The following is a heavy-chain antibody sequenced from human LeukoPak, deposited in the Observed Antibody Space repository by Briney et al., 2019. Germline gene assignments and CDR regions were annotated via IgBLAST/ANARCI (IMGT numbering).Heavy chain of an antibody. CDR3: AYSSGYYYFY. Sequence: SETLSLTCTVSGGSISSSSYYWGWIRQPPGKGLEWIGSIYYSGSTHYNPSLKSRVTISVDTSKNQFSLKLSSVTAADTAVYYCAYSSGYYYFYWGQGTLVTVSS. D-gene: IGHD3-22*01. CDR1: GGSISSSSYY. J-gene: IGHJ4*02. V-gene: IGHV4-39*01. CDR2: IYYSGST.